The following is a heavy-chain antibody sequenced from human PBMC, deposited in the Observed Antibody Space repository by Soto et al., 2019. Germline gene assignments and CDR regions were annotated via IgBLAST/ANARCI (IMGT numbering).Heavy chain of an antibody. J-gene: IGHJ4*01. CDR3: ARDRVPKSSGFFPFDY. CDR1: GYTFNIYG. D-gene: IGHD3-22*01. Sequence: QIQLVPSGAEVKKPGASVKVSCKASGYTFNIYGINWVRQAPGQGLEWMGWISAFNGKTNYAQNVQGRVTMTTDTSTSTAYVELRSLRSDDTAVYYCARDRVPKSSGFFPFDYWGHGTLVTVSS. V-gene: IGHV1-18*01. CDR2: ISAFNGKT.